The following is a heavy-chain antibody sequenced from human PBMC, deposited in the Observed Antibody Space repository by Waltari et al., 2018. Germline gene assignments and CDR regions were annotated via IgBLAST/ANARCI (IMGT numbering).Heavy chain of an antibody. D-gene: IGHD1-26*01. Sequence: QVQLVQSGAEVKKPGSSVKVSCKASGGTFSSYPISWVRQAPGQGLEWMGRIIPILGIANYAQKFPGRVTSTADKSTSTAYMELSSMRSDDTAVYYCAGVGGSYSVDPWGQGTLVTVSS. V-gene: IGHV1-69*02. CDR3: AGVGGSYSVDP. CDR2: IIPILGIA. J-gene: IGHJ5*02. CDR1: GGTFSSYP.